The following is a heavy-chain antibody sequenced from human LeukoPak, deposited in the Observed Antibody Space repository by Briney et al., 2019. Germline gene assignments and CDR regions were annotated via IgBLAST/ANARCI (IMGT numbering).Heavy chain of an antibody. CDR1: GFTFSSYG. V-gene: IGHV3-33*01. CDR3: ARDFCSSTSCYTDYYYYYYGMDV. Sequence: PGGSLRLSCAASGFTFSSYGMHWVRQAPGKGLEWVAVIWYDGSNKYYADSVKGRFTISRDNSKNTLYLQMNSLRAEDTAVYYCARDFCSSTSCYTDYYYYYYGMDVWGQGTTVTASS. J-gene: IGHJ6*02. D-gene: IGHD2-2*02. CDR2: IWYDGSNK.